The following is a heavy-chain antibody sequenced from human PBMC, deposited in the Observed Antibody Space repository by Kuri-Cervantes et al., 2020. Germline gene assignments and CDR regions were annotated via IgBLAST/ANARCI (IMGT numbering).Heavy chain of an antibody. D-gene: IGHD3-10*01. J-gene: IGHJ4*02. CDR3: AKVVAYGSGSYYND. CDR1: GFTFSNYA. Sequence: GGSLRLSCAASGFTFSNYAMTWVRQAPGKGLEWVSAISGSGGSTYYADPVKGRFTISRDNSKNTLYLQMNSLRAEDTAVYYCAKVVAYGSGSYYNDWGQGTLVTVSS. CDR2: ISGSGGST. V-gene: IGHV3-23*01.